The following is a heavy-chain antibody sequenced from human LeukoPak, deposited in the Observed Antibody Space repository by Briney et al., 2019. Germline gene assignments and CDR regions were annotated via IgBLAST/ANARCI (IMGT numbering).Heavy chain of an antibody. CDR2: INPNTGGI. J-gene: IGHJ6*03. Sequence: ASVKVSCKASGYIFTGYYMHWVRQAPGQGLEWIGWINPNTGGINYAQKFEGRVIMTRDTSSTVYLEVRRLRSDDTAIYFCARDAQFTVVVPAAKLNYMDVWGTGTTVTVSS. CDR3: ARDAQFTVVVPAAKLNYMDV. D-gene: IGHD2-2*01. CDR1: GYIFTGYY. V-gene: IGHV1-2*02.